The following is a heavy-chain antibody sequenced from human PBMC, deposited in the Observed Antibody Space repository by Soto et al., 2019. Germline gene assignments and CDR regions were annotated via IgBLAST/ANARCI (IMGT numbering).Heavy chain of an antibody. CDR1: GFTFDNYG. CDR3: ARHRSYNSGFFDY. V-gene: IGHV3-23*01. D-gene: IGHD6-19*01. CDR2: VSGSGGSI. J-gene: IGHJ4*02. Sequence: GGSLRLSCAASGFTFDNYGMSWVRQAPGKGLEWVSTVSGSGGSIYYAASVKGRFTISREYSKNTMYLQMNSLRAEDTAVYFCARHRSYNSGFFDYWSQGTLVTVSS.